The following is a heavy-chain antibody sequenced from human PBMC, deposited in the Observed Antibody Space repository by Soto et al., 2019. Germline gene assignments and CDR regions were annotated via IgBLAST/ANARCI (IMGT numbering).Heavy chain of an antibody. D-gene: IGHD2-15*01. J-gene: IGHJ6*03. CDR2: INSDGSVS. Sequence: EVQLVESGGGLVQPGGSLRLSCAASGFTFSNYWMYWVRQAPGKGLVWVSRINSDGSVSSYADSVEGRLTISRDNVKNTLYLQMDSLRAEDTAVYYCARGDCVGGTCYSLAGSFYYYMDVWGKGTTVTVFS. V-gene: IGHV3-74*01. CDR1: GFTFSNYW. CDR3: ARGDCVGGTCYSLAGSFYYYMDV.